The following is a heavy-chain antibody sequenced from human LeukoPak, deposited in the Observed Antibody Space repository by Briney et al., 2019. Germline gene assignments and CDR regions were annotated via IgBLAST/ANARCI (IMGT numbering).Heavy chain of an antibody. D-gene: IGHD3-3*01. CDR2: IYYSGST. J-gene: IGHJ4*03. Sequence: SETLSLTCTVSGGSISSSSYYWGWIRQPPGKGLEWIGSIYYSGSTYYNPSLKSRVTISVDTSKNQFSLKLSSVTAADTAVYYCARWGYDFWSGYYTGYFDYWGQGTLVTVSS. CDR1: GGSISSSSYY. V-gene: IGHV4-39*07. CDR3: ARWGYDFWSGYYTGYFDY.